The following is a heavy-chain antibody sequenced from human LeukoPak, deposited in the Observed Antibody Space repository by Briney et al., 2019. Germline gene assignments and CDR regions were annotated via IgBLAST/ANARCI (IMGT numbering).Heavy chain of an antibody. CDR3: ARDRYCSGGSCYGDAFDL. V-gene: IGHV3-53*01. CDR2: MYSGGST. J-gene: IGHJ3*01. Sequence: GGSLTLSRTASGLTVRSNYMSWVRPPPRKGLEWVSIMYSGGSTYYADSVKGRFIISRDHSKNTLYLQMNSLRAEHTAVYYCARDRYCSGGSCYGDAFDLWGQGTMVTVSS. D-gene: IGHD2-15*01. CDR1: GLTVRSNY.